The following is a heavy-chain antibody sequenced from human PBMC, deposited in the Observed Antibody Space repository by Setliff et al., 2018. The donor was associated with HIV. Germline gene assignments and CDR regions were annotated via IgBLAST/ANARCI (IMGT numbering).Heavy chain of an antibody. CDR3: ARDVIWNYVDYFDY. V-gene: IGHV1-2*02. CDR1: GYTFTGYY. CDR2: INPNNGGT. Sequence: ASVKVSCKASGYTFTGYYMHWVRQAPGQGLEWMGWINPNNGGTNYAQKFQGRVTMTRDTSISTAYMELSRLRSEDTAVYYCARDVIWNYVDYFDYWGRGTLVTVSS. J-gene: IGHJ4*01. D-gene: IGHD1-7*01.